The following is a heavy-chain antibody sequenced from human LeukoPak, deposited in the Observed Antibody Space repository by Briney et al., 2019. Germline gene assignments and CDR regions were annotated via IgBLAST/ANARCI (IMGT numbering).Heavy chain of an antibody. J-gene: IGHJ3*02. CDR1: GFTFSSYA. CDR2: ISYDGSNK. D-gene: IGHD3-3*01. CDR3: AREKYYDFWSGPDAFDI. Sequence: GRSLRLSCAASGFTFSSYAMHWVRQAPGKGLEWVAVISYDGSNKYYADSVKGRSTISRDNSKNTLYLQMNSLRAEDTAVYYCAREKYYDFWSGPDAFDIWGQGTMVTVSS. V-gene: IGHV3-30*04.